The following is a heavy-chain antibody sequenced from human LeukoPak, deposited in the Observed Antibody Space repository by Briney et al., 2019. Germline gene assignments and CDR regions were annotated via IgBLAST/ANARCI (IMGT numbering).Heavy chain of an antibody. Sequence: SETLSLTCAVYGGSFSGYYWSWIRQPPGKGLEWIGRIYTSGSTNYNPSLKSRVTISVDTSKNQFSLKLSSVTAADTAVYYCARWGWLRFFDYWGQGTLVTVSS. V-gene: IGHV4-59*10. CDR3: ARWGWLRFFDY. J-gene: IGHJ4*02. CDR1: GGSFSGYY. D-gene: IGHD5-12*01. CDR2: IYTSGST.